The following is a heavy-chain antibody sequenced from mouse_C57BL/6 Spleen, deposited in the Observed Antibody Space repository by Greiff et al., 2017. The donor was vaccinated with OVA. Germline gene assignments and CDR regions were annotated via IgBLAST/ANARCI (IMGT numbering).Heavy chain of an antibody. Sequence: VQLQQSGPELVKPGASVKISCKASGYAFSSSWMNWVKQRPGKGLEWIGRIYPGDGDTNYNGKFKGKATLTADKSSSTAYMQLRSLTSEDSAVYFCARSRGSLDWFAYWGQGTLVTVSA. CDR1: GYAFSSSW. V-gene: IGHV1-82*01. CDR3: ARSRGSLDWFAY. CDR2: IYPGDGDT. D-gene: IGHD6-1*01. J-gene: IGHJ3*01.